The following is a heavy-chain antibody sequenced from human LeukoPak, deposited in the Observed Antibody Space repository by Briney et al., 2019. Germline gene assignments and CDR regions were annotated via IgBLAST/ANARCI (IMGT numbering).Heavy chain of an antibody. V-gene: IGHV4-38-2*02. CDR3: ARVDSGV. Sequence: PSETLSLTCTVSGYSISSGYYWGWIRQPPGKGLEWIGSIYHSGSTYYNPSLKSRVTISVDTSKNQFSLKLSSVTAADTAVYYCARVDSGVWGKETTVTVSS. J-gene: IGHJ6*04. CDR2: IYHSGST. D-gene: IGHD6-19*01. CDR1: GYSISSGYY.